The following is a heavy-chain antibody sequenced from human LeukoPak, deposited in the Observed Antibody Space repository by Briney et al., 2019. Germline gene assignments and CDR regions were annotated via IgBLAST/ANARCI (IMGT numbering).Heavy chain of an antibody. Sequence: PGGSLRLSCAASGFTFSSYWMSWVRQAPGKGLEWVANINQDGSEKYYVDSVRGRFTIYRDNFRNTLYLQMNRLRVEDAALHYCARAPVTSCRGAFCYPFDLWGQGVLVTVSS. CDR3: ARAPVTSCRGAFCYPFDL. V-gene: IGHV3-7*03. CDR1: GFTFSSYW. J-gene: IGHJ4*02. CDR2: INQDGSEK. D-gene: IGHD2-21*01.